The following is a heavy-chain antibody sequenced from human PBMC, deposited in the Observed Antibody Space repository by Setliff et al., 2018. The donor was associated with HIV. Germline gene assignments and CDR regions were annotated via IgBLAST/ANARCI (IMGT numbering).Heavy chain of an antibody. CDR2: IGQDGSEK. V-gene: IGHV3-7*01. Sequence: PGGSLRLSCAASGFTFSSYGMHWVRQAPGKGLEWVANIGQDGSEKNYVDSVKGRFTISRDNAKNTLYLQMNSLRTEDTAVYYCVRDTFDGRSYYGWDVWGQGTTVTVSS. CDR1: GFTFSSYG. D-gene: IGHD3-9*01. CDR3: VRDTFDGRSYYGWDV. J-gene: IGHJ6*02.